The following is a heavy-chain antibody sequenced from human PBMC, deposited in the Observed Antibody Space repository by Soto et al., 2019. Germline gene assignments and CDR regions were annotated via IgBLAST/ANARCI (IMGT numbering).Heavy chain of an antibody. J-gene: IGHJ4*02. D-gene: IGHD3-22*01. Sequence: QVQLVQSGAEVKKPGSSVKVSCKASGGTFSSYAISWVRQAPGQGLEWMGGIIPIFGTANYAQKFQGRVTITADESTSTANMELSSLRSEDTAVYYCARVSITMIVVVEYYFDYWGQGTLVTVSS. CDR3: ARVSITMIVVVEYYFDY. CDR2: IIPIFGTA. CDR1: GGTFSSYA. V-gene: IGHV1-69*01.